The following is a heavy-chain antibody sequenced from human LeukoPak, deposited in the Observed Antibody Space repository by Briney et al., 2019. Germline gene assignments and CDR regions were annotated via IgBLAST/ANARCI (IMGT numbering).Heavy chain of an antibody. CDR1: GYTLTELS. CDR3: ARAYYDSSGYFGDAFDI. CDR2: FDPEDGET. Sequence: ASVKVSCKVSGYTLTELSMHWVRQAPGKGLEWMGGFDPEDGETIYAQKFQGRVTMTEDTSTDTAYMELSSLRSEDTAVYYCARAYYDSSGYFGDAFDIWGQGTMVTVSS. D-gene: IGHD3-22*01. J-gene: IGHJ3*02. V-gene: IGHV1-24*01.